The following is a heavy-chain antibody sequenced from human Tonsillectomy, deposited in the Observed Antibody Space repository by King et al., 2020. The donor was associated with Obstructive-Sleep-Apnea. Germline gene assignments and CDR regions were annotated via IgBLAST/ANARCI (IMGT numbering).Heavy chain of an antibody. CDR1: GGSFSGYY. J-gene: IGHJ4*02. CDR3: ARNLNY. Sequence: QVQLQQWGAGLLKPSETLSLTCDVYGGSFSGYYWSWIRHPPGKVLEGMGEFKPSGRTNYNPSLKSRVTISVDTSKNQFSLKLSSVTAADTAVYYCARNLNYWGQGTLVTVSS. CDR2: FKPSGRT. V-gene: IGHV4-34*01.